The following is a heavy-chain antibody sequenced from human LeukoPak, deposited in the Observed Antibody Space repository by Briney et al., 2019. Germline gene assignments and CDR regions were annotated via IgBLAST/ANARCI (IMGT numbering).Heavy chain of an antibody. CDR2: ISSNGGST. CDR3: AVYTAMDN. V-gene: IGHV3-64*01. J-gene: IGHJ4*02. Sequence: GGSLRLSCAASGFTFSSYAMHWVRQAPGKGLEYVSAISSNGGSTYYANSVKGRFTISRDNSKNTLYLHMGSLRAEDMAVYYCAVYTAMDNWGQGTLVTVSS. D-gene: IGHD5-18*01. CDR1: GFTFSSYA.